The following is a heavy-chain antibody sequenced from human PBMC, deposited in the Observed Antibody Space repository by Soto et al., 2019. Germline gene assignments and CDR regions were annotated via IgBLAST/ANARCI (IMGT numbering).Heavy chain of an antibody. J-gene: IGHJ6*02. Sequence: QVQLQESGPGLVKPSQTLSLTCSVSGASISSGGYYWNWIRQHPGKGLEWIGYIYYSGTTYYNPSLKGRVTISVDTSNTQFSLKLSSVTAADTAVYYCAASCVGCGGFNYYGMDVWGQGTTVTVSS. CDR3: AASCVGCGGFNYYGMDV. CDR2: IYYSGTT. CDR1: GASISSGGYY. D-gene: IGHD2-21*01. V-gene: IGHV4-31*03.